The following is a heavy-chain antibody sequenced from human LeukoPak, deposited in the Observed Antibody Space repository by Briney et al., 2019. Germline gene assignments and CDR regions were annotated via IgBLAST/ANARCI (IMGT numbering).Heavy chain of an antibody. J-gene: IGHJ4*02. V-gene: IGHV4-39*07. CDR2: IYYSGST. D-gene: IGHD6-13*01. Sequence: PSETLSLTCTVSGGSISSSSYYWGWIRQPPGKGLEWIGSIYYSGSTNYNPSLKSRVTISVDTSKNQFSLKLSSVTAADTAVYYCARGSITGDSSSWYGRYYFDYWGQGTLVTVSS. CDR3: ARGSITGDSSSWYGRYYFDY. CDR1: GGSISSSSYY.